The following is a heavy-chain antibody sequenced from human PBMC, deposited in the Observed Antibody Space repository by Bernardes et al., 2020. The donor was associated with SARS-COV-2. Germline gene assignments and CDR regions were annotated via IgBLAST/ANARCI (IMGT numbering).Heavy chain of an antibody. CDR1: GYTFTGYY. CDR2: INPNSGGT. Sequence: ASVKVSCKASGYTFTGYYMHWVRQAPGQGLEWMGWINPNSGGTNYAQKFQGRVTMTRDTSISTAYMELSRLRSDDTAVYYCARDYNSVEVPAAIGSRAFDIWGQGTMVTVSS. J-gene: IGHJ3*02. CDR3: ARDYNSVEVPAAIGSRAFDI. D-gene: IGHD2-2*02. V-gene: IGHV1-2*02.